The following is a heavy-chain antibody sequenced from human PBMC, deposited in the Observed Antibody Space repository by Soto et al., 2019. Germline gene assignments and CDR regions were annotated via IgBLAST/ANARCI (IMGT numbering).Heavy chain of an antibody. J-gene: IGHJ1*01. CDR1: GGTFSSYA. Sequence: QVQLVQSGAEVKKPGSSVKVSCKASGGTFSSYAISWVRQAPGQGLEWMGGIIPIFGTANYAQKFQGRVTITADESTRQSYMELSSLRSEDTAVYYCARPPKGAVADSEYFQPWGQGTLVNGPS. D-gene: IGHD6-19*01. CDR3: ARPPKGAVADSEYFQP. CDR2: IIPIFGTA. V-gene: IGHV1-69*12.